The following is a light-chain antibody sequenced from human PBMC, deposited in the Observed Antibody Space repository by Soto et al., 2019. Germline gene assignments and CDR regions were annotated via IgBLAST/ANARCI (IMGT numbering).Light chain of an antibody. CDR1: QSVSGNQ. V-gene: IGKV3-20*01. CDR3: QQYAESPVT. Sequence: IGLTQSPGTLSLSPGERATLSCRASQSVSGNQVAWYQQRPGQAPRLLISAASIRAAGVSDRFSGSGSGIDFTLTVSRLEPEDFAVYYCQQYAESPVTFGQGTKV. CDR2: AAS. J-gene: IGKJ1*01.